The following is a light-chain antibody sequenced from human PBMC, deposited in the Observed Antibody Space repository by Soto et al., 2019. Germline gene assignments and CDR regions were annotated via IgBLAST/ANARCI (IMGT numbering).Light chain of an antibody. V-gene: IGKV3-11*01. CDR3: QHSYSTPST. Sequence: IELNHTEAAMCWSPRERAALSCRASQSVSSYLALYQQKPGQAPRLLIYDASTRATGIPASFSGSGPGTEFTLSIGSLQSEDFATCYCQHSYSTPSTFGQGRRLEIK. CDR2: DAS. CDR1: QSVSSY. J-gene: IGKJ5*01.